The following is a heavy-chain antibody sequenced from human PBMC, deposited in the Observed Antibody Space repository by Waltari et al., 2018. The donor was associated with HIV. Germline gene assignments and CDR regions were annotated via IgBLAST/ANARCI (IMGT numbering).Heavy chain of an antibody. CDR2: IYYSGTI. CDR3: ASRSGGSSRPFDY. V-gene: IGHV4-31*03. J-gene: IGHJ4*02. D-gene: IGHD6-13*01. Sequence: QLQLLESGPGMVEPSQNLSLTCPVSGGPISHGGYYWNWIRQHPRKGLEWIGYIYYSGTIYYNPSLKSRVTISIDTSKNQFSLKLTSMTAADTAVYYCASRSGGSSRPFDYWGQGTPVTVSS. CDR1: GGPISHGGYY.